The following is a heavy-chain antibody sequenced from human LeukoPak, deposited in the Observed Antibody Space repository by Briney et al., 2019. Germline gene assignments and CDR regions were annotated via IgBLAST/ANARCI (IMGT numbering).Heavy chain of an antibody. V-gene: IGHV3-66*01. CDR3: ARDNGSDNFDY. J-gene: IGHJ4*02. D-gene: IGHD3-10*01. Sequence: PGGFLRLSCAASGFTVSSNYMSWVRQAPGKGLEWVSVIYSGGSTYYADSVKGRFTISRDNSKNTLYLQLNSLRAEDTAVYYCARDNGSDNFDYWGQGTLVTVSS. CDR1: GFTVSSNY. CDR2: IYSGGST.